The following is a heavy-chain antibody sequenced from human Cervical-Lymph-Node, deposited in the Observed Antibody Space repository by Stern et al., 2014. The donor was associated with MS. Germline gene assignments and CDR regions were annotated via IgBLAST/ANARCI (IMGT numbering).Heavy chain of an antibody. CDR3: ARDTSSPERSDW. CDR2: ITNVGST. D-gene: IGHD1-1*01. Sequence: EEQLVESGGGLIQPGGSLRLSCTASGFTVRRAYMTWVRQAPGKGLEWVSLITNVGSTFYTDSVKGRFTISREDSKNTVYLHMTSLRAEDTAMYYCARDTSSPERSDWWGQGTLVTVSS. CDR1: GFTVRRAY. V-gene: IGHV3-53*01. J-gene: IGHJ4*02.